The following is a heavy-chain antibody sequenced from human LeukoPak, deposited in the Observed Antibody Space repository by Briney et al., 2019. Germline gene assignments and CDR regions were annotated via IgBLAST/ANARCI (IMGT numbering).Heavy chain of an antibody. D-gene: IGHD5-18*01. V-gene: IGHV3-74*01. CDR1: GFTFSDYW. Sequence: AGSLRLSCAASGFTFSDYWMHWVRQAPGKGLVWVSRINRDGSSTNYADSVKGRFTISRDNAKNSLYLRMNSLRDEDTAVYYCARNSLVETAVIWGQGTLVTVSS. J-gene: IGHJ4*02. CDR3: ARNSLVETAVI. CDR2: INRDGSST.